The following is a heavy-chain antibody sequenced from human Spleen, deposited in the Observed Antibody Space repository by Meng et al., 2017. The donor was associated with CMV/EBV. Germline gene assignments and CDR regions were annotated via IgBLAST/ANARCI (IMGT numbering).Heavy chain of an antibody. CDR3: ARGLRGATSDNWFDP. J-gene: IGHJ5*02. D-gene: IGHD1-26*01. Sequence: SAYTFTGYFLHWVRQAPGQGPEWMGWINPNSGGTDYAQKFQGRVTMTRDTSISTAYMELSRLTSDDTAVYYCARGLRGATSDNWFDPWGQGTLVTVS. CDR2: INPNSGGT. CDR1: AYTFTGYF. V-gene: IGHV1-2*02.